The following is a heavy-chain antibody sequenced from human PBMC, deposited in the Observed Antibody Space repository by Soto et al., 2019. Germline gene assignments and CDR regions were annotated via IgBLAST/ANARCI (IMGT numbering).Heavy chain of an antibody. CDR3: ARDIKDIVVVVAATAPNAIEI. V-gene: IGHV3-21*01. CDR2: ISSSSSYI. D-gene: IGHD2-15*01. J-gene: IGHJ3*02. Sequence: GGSLRLSCAASGFTFSSYSMNWVRQAPGKGLEWVSSISSSSSYIYYADSVKGRFTISRDNAKNSLYLQMNSLRAEDTAVYYCARDIKDIVVVVAATAPNAIEIWGQGTMVTVSS. CDR1: GFTFSSYS.